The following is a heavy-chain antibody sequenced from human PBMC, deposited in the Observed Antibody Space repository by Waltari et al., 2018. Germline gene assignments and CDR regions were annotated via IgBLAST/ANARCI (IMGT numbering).Heavy chain of an antibody. J-gene: IGHJ3*02. CDR2: FNPSGGST. CDR3: AKVGATRHDAFDI. D-gene: IGHD1-26*01. CDR1: GYTFTSYY. V-gene: IGHV1-46*03. Sequence: QVQLVQSGAEVKKPGASVKVSCKASGYTFTSYYMHWVRQAPGQGLEWMGLFNPSGGSTSYAQKCKGRVTMTRDTSTSTVYMELSSLRSEDTAVYYCAKVGATRHDAFDIWGQGTMVTVSS.